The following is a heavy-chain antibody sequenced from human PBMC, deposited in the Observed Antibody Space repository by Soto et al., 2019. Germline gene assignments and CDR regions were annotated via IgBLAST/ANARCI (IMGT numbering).Heavy chain of an antibody. CDR3: ATLYCISTSCYRWFVP. J-gene: IGHJ5*02. Sequence: SVKVSCKASGGTFSSYAISWVRQAPGQGLEWMGGIIPIFGTANYAQKFQGRVTITADESTSTAYMELSSLRSEDTAVYYCATLYCISTSCYRWFVPWGQGTLVTVSS. D-gene: IGHD2-2*01. CDR2: IIPIFGTA. CDR1: GGTFSSYA. V-gene: IGHV1-69*13.